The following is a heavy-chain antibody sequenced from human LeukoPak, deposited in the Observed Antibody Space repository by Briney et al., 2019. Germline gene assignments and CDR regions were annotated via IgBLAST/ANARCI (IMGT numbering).Heavy chain of an antibody. V-gene: IGHV1-24*01. Sequence: WASVKVSCKVSGYTLTELSMHWVRQAPGKGLEWMGGFDPEDGETIYAQKFQGRVTMTEDTSTDTAYMELSSLRSEDTAVYYCARVTYGSGSYRDLNWFDPWGQGTLVTVSS. CDR3: ARVTYGSGSYRDLNWFDP. D-gene: IGHD3-10*01. J-gene: IGHJ5*02. CDR2: FDPEDGET. CDR1: GYTLTELS.